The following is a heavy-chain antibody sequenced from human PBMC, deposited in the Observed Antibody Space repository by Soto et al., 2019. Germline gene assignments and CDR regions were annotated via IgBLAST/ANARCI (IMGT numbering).Heavy chain of an antibody. CDR3: ARDATTYYYDSGRPVYYGMDV. Sequence: PSETLSLTCTVSGGSISSANSYWTWIRQHPGKGLERIGYIYYSGSTYYNPSLKSRVTISVDTSKRQFFLNLSSVTAADTAVYYCARDATTYYYDSGRPVYYGMDVWGQGTTVTVSS. D-gene: IGHD3-10*01. J-gene: IGHJ6*02. CDR1: GGSISSANSY. CDR2: IYYSGST. V-gene: IGHV4-31*03.